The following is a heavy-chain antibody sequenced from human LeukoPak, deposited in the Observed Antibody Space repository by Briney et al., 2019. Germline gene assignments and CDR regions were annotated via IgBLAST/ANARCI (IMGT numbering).Heavy chain of an antibody. Sequence: GGSLRLSCAASGFTFTNYAMTWVRQAPGKGLEWVSAIGASGENTFYADSVKGRFTISRDNSKNTLPLQMNSLRVEDTAVYYCARKPSYLNWFDPWGQGTLVTVSS. J-gene: IGHJ5*02. CDR3: ARKPSYLNWFDP. CDR2: IGASGENT. V-gene: IGHV3-23*01. CDR1: GFTFTNYA.